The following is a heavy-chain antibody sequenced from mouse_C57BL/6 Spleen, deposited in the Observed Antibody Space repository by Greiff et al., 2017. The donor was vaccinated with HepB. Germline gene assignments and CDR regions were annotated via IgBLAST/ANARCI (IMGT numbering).Heavy chain of an antibody. CDR2: IGPETGGT. J-gene: IGHJ2*01. CDR3: TRFFDY. Sequence: VKLMESGAELVRPGASVTLSCKASGYTFTDYEMHWVKQTPVHGLEWIGAIGPETGGTAYNQKFKGKAILTADKSSSTAYMELRSLTSEDSAVYYCTRFFDYWGQGTTLTVSS. V-gene: IGHV1-15*01. CDR1: GYTFTDYE.